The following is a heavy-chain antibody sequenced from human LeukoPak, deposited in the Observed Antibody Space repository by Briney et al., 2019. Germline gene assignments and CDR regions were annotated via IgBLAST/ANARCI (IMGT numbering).Heavy chain of an antibody. V-gene: IGHV4-59*12. J-gene: IGHJ4*02. CDR1: GGSISSYY. CDR3: ARCDYYGSGSYSR. CDR2: IYYSGST. D-gene: IGHD3-10*01. Sequence: SETLSLTCTVSGGSISSYYWSWIRQPPGKGLEWIGYIYYSGSTNYNPSLKSRVTISVDTSKNQFSLKLSSVTAADTAVYYCARCDYYGSGSYSRWGQGTLVTVSS.